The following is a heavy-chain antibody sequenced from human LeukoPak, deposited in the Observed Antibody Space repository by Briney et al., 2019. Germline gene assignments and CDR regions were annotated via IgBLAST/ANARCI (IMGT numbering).Heavy chain of an antibody. CDR1: GDPIGGYY. CDR3: ARGQMTAVPLLDY. D-gene: IGHD4-11*01. J-gene: IGHJ4*02. V-gene: IGHV4-59*01. Sequence: PSETLSLTCTVSGDPIGGYYWAWIRQPPGKGLEGIGYTYYSASTNYNPSLKSRVTISSDRSQKQFSLKMSSVTAADTAVYYCARGQMTAVPLLDYWGQGVLVTVSS. CDR2: TYYSAST.